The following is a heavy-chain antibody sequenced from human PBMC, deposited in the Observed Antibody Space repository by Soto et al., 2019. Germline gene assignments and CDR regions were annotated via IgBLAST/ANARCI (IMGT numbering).Heavy chain of an antibody. CDR2: IYYSGST. V-gene: IGHV4-59*01. D-gene: IGHD1-1*01. CDR1: GGSFSPNY. CDR3: ARLATRYYFDY. J-gene: IGHJ4*02. Sequence: SETLSLTCTMSGGSFSPNYWSWIRQPPGKGLEWIGYIYYSGSTNYNPSLKSRVTISVDTSKNQFSLKMSSVTAADTAVYYCARLATRYYFDYWGQGTLVTVS.